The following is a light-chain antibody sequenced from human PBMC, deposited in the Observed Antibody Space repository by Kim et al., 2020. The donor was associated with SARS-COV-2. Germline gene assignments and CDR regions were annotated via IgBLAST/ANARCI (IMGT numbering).Light chain of an antibody. CDR1: SGYSNYK. J-gene: IGLJ2*01. Sequence: CTLSSGYSNYKVDWYQQRPGKGPRFVMRVGTGGIVGSKGDGIPDRFSVLGSGLNRYLTIKNIQEEDESDYHCGADHGSGSNFVIVFGGGTQLTVL. CDR2: VGTGGIVG. CDR3: GADHGSGSNFVIV. V-gene: IGLV9-49*01.